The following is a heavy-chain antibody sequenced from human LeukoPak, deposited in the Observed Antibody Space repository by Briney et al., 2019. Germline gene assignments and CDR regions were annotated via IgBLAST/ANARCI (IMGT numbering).Heavy chain of an antibody. CDR1: GYTFTCYY. CDR2: INPNSGGT. D-gene: IGHD4/OR15-4a*01. J-gene: IGHJ4*02. CDR3: ARVTSMVDVDY. Sequence: ASVKVSCKPSGYTFTCYYMHWVRQAPGQGLEWMGWINPNSGGTNYAQKFQGRVTMTRDTSISTAYMELSRLRSDDTAVYYCARVTSMVDVDYWGQGTLVTVSS. V-gene: IGHV1-2*02.